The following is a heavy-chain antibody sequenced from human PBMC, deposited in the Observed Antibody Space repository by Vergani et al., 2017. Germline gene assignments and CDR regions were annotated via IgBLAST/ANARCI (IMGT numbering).Heavy chain of an antibody. CDR1: GGSFSGYY. J-gene: IGHJ6*02. D-gene: IGHD6-25*01. Sequence: QVQLQQWGAGLLKPSETLSLTCAVYGGSFSGYYWSWIRQPPGKGLEWIGEINYSGSTNYNPSLKSRVTISVDTSKNQFSLKLSSVTAADTAVYYCARVIAAPFYYYYGMDVWGQGTTVTVSS. V-gene: IGHV4-34*01. CDR2: INYSGST. CDR3: ARVIAAPFYYYYGMDV.